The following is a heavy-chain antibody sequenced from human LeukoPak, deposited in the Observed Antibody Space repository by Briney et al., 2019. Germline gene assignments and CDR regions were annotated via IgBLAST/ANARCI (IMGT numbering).Heavy chain of an antibody. CDR3: ASRWALS. V-gene: IGHV6-1*01. CDR1: GDSVSNKNGA. CDR2: TYFRSEWHT. D-gene: IGHD1-26*01. J-gene: IGHJ5*02. Sequence: SQTLSLTCDVSGDSVSNKNGAWNWIRQSPSRGLEWLGRTYFRSEWHTDYAVSVKGRIAITADTSKNQFSLQLASVTPEDTAVYYCASRWALSWGQGSLVTVSS.